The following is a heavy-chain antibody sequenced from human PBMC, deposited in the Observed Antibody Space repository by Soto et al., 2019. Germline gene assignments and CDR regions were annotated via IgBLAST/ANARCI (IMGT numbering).Heavy chain of an antibody. CDR3: GRDRRRQQLGSYGMDV. CDR2: IGTAGDT. Sequence: GGSLRLSCAASGFTFGSYDMHWVRQATGKGLEWVSAIGTAGDTYYPGSMKGRFTISRENAKNSLYLQMNSLRAGDTAVYYCGRDRRRQQLGSYGMDVPGPVTKVPVSS. CDR1: GFTFGSYD. V-gene: IGHV3-13*01. J-gene: IGHJ6*02. D-gene: IGHD6-13*01.